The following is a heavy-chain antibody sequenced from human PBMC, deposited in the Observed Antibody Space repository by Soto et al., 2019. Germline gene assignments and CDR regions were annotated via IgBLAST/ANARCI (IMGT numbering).Heavy chain of an antibody. CDR2: IYYSGST. Sequence: QLQLQESGPGLVKPSETLSLTCTVSGGSISSSSYYWGWIRQPPGKGLEWIGSIYYSGSTYYNPSLKSRVTISVDTSKNQFSLKLSSVTAADTAVYYCARQRHNWNPLEYMDFWGKGTTVTVSS. CDR3: ARQRHNWNPLEYMDF. V-gene: IGHV4-39*01. J-gene: IGHJ6*03. D-gene: IGHD1-20*01. CDR1: GGSISSSSYY.